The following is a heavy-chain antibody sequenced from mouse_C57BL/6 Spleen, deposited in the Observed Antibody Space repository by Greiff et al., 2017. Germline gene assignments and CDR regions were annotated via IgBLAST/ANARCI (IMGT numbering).Heavy chain of an antibody. V-gene: IGHV5-12*01. CDR1: GFTFSDYY. Sequence: EVKLMESGGGLVQPGGSLKLSCAASGFTFSDYYMYWVRQTPEKRLEWVAYISNGGGSTYYPDTVKGRFTISRDNAKNTLYLQMSRLKSEDTAMYYCARRSEDGYFMDYWGQGTSVTVSS. J-gene: IGHJ4*01. D-gene: IGHD2-3*01. CDR2: ISNGGGST. CDR3: ARRSEDGYFMDY.